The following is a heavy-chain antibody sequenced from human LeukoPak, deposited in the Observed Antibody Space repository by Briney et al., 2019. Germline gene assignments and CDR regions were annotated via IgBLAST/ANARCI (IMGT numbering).Heavy chain of an antibody. J-gene: IGHJ6*03. D-gene: IGHD5-12*01. CDR3: ARVQSGYNQRYFYCYMDV. Sequence: GGSLRLSCAASGFTFNKYTMNWVRQAPGKGLEWVSSISTSSSYIYYADSVKGRFTISRDNAKNSLYLQMNSLRAEDTAVYYCARVQSGYNQRYFYCYMDVWGKGTTVTVSS. CDR1: GFTFNKYT. CDR2: ISTSSSYI. V-gene: IGHV3-21*01.